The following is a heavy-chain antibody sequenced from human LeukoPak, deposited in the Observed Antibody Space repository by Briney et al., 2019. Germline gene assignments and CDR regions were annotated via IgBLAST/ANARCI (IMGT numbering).Heavy chain of an antibody. CDR1: GYTFTGYY. J-gene: IGHJ4*02. D-gene: IGHD5-18*01. V-gene: IGHV1-2*02. CDR2: INPNSGGT. Sequence: ASVKVSCKASGYTFTGYYMHWVRQAPRQGLEWMGWINPNSGGTNYAQKFQGRVTMTRDTSISTAYMELSRLRSDDTAVYYCARDPGQLWSHELSFDCWGQGTLVTVSS. CDR3: ARDPGQLWSHELSFDC.